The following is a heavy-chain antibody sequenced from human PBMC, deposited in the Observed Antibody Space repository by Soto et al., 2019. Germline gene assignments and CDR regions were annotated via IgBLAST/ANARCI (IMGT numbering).Heavy chain of an antibody. CDR3: ARLLSGTAAGSNWFDP. CDR2: IYYSGST. Sequence: QLQLQESGPGLVKPSETLSLTCTVSGGSISSSSYYWGWIRQPPGKGLEWIGSIYYSGSTYYNPSLKSRVTISVDTSKTQFSLKLSSVTAADTAVYYCARLLSGTAAGSNWFDPWGQGTLVTVSS. V-gene: IGHV4-39*01. D-gene: IGHD6-13*01. CDR1: GGSISSSSYY. J-gene: IGHJ5*02.